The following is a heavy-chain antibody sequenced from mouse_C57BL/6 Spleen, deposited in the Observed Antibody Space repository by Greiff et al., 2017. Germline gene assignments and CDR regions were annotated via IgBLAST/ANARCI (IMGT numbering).Heavy chain of an antibody. D-gene: IGHD1-1*01. J-gene: IGHJ1*03. CDR3: ARALFTTIVATGYFDV. CDR2: IYPRSGNT. CDR1: GYTFTSYG. V-gene: IGHV1-81*01. Sequence: VQLQQSGAELARPGASVKLSCKASGYTFTSYGISWVKQRTGQGLEWIGEIYPRSGNTYYNEKFKGKATLTADKSSSTAYLELRSLTSEDSAIYFCARALFTTIVATGYFDVWGTGTTVTVSS.